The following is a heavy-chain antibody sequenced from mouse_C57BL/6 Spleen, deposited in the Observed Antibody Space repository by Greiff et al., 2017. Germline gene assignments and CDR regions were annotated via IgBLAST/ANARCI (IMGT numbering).Heavy chain of an antibody. D-gene: IGHD2-5*01. J-gene: IGHJ2*01. CDR3: ARQGYLYSNLDY. V-gene: IGHV5-17*01. CDR1: GFTFSDSG. Sequence: EVTLMESGGGLVKPAGSLKLSCAASGFTFSDSGMHLVRQAPEKGLEWVAYISSGSSTIYYADTVKGRYTISRDNAKNTLFLQMTSLRSEDTAMYYCARQGYLYSNLDYWGQGTTLTVSS. CDR2: ISSGSSTI.